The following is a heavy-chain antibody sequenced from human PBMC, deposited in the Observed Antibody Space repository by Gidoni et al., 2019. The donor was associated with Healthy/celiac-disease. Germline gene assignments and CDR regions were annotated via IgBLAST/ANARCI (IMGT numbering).Heavy chain of an antibody. CDR2: IYHSGRT. D-gene: IGHD3-9*01. CDR3: ARDEVDYDILTGYYSRWYYFDY. V-gene: IGHV4-4*02. Sequence: QVQLQESGPGLVKPSGTLSLTCAVSGGSIRSSNRWMWVRQPPGKGLEWIGEIYHSGRTNYNPSLKSRVTISVDKSKNQFSLKLSSVTAADTAVYYCARDEVDYDILTGYYSRWYYFDYWGQGTLVTVSS. CDR1: GGSIRSSNR. J-gene: IGHJ4*02.